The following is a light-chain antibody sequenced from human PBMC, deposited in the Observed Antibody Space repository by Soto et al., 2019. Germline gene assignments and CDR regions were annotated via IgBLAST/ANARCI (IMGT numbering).Light chain of an antibody. J-gene: IGLJ3*02. Sequence: QSVLTQSPSVSGAPGQRVTITCTGSSSNIGAGFAVHWYQQLPGTAPRLLMYGTYRPSGVPDRFSVSKSGTSASLAITGLQPDDEADYYCQSFDNALSAWVFGGGTKLTVL. V-gene: IGLV1-40*01. CDR2: GT. CDR1: SSNIGAGFA. CDR3: QSFDNALSAWV.